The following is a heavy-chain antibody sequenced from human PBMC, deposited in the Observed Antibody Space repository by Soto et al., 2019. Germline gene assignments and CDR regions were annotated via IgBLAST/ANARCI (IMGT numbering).Heavy chain of an antibody. CDR1: GGSISSGGYY. Sequence: QVQLQESGPGLVKPSQTLSLTCTVSGGSISSGGYYWSWIRQHPGKGLVWIGYIYYSGSTYYNPSLKSRVTISVDTSKNQFSLKLSSVTAADTAVYYCARDNGDYEGRGWWFDPWGQGTLVTVSS. V-gene: IGHV4-31*03. CDR3: ARDNGDYEGRGWWFDP. J-gene: IGHJ5*02. D-gene: IGHD4-17*01. CDR2: IYYSGST.